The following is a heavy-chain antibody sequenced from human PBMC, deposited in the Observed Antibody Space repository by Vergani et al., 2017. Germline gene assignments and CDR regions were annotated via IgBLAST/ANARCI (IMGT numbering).Heavy chain of an antibody. Sequence: QVQLVQSGAEVKKPGSSVKVSCKASGGTFSSYTISWVRQAPGQGLEWMGRIIPILGIANYAQKLQGRVTMTTDTSTSTAYMELRSLRSDDTAVYYCARDKDYGDYIPAMYWGQGTLVTVSS. V-gene: IGHV1-69*08. J-gene: IGHJ4*02. CDR2: IIPILGIA. CDR1: GGTFSSYT. CDR3: ARDKDYGDYIPAMY. D-gene: IGHD4-17*01.